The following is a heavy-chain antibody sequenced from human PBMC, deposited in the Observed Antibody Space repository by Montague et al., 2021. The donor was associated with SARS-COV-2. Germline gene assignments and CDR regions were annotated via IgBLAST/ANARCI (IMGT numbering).Heavy chain of an antibody. Sequence: TLSLTCTVSGGSISSGGYYWSWIRQHPGKGLEWIGYIYYSGSTYYNPSLKSRVTVSVDTSKNQFSLRLSSVTAADTAVYYCARARITMIVVVNAFDIWGQGTMVTVSS. J-gene: IGHJ3*02. CDR2: IYYSGST. D-gene: IGHD3-22*01. CDR3: ARARITMIVVVNAFDI. CDR1: GGSISSGGYY. V-gene: IGHV4-31*03.